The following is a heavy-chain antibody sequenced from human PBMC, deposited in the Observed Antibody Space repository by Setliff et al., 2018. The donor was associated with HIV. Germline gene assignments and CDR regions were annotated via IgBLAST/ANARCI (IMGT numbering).Heavy chain of an antibody. D-gene: IGHD6-6*01. Sequence: ASVKVSCKASGGTFSSYGISWVRQAPGQGLEWLGGVIPIFGTANYAQKFQGRVTITAEESTSTVYMDLSSLGSEDTAMYYCAKESTIAARQARYFDLWGRGTLVTVSS. J-gene: IGHJ2*01. CDR3: AKESTIAARQARYFDL. CDR2: VIPIFGTA. V-gene: IGHV1-69*13. CDR1: GGTFSSYG.